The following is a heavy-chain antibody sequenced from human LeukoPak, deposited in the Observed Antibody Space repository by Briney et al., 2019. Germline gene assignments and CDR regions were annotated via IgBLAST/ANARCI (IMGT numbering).Heavy chain of an antibody. J-gene: IGHJ4*02. CDR3: ARGLLWFGELSPPGY. V-gene: IGHV1-3*01. Sequence: ASVKVSCKASGYTFIDYYIHWVRQAPGQRLEWMGWINAGNGNTKFSQKYQGRVTITRDTSASTVYMELSSLRSEDTALYYCARGLLWFGELSPPGYWGQGTLVTVSS. D-gene: IGHD3-10*01. CDR1: GYTFIDYY. CDR2: INAGNGNT.